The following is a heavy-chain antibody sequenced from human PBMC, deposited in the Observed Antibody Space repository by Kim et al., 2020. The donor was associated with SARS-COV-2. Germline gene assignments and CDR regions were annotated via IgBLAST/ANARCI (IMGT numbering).Heavy chain of an antibody. J-gene: IGHJ3*02. Sequence: GGSLRLSCAASGFTFSSYSMNWVRQAPGKGLEWVSSISSSSSYIYYADSVKGRFTISRDNAKNSLYLQMNSLRAEDTAVYYCARDVRVSKEGVVVTAILAFDIWGQGTMVTVSS. D-gene: IGHD2-21*02. CDR1: GFTFSSYS. CDR3: ARDVRVSKEGVVVTAILAFDI. CDR2: ISSSSSYI. V-gene: IGHV3-21*01.